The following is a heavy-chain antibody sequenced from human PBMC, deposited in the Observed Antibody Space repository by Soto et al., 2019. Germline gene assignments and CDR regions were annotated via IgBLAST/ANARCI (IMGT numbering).Heavy chain of an antibody. CDR1: GIIFSNSV. CDR2: IGDDGSRT. Sequence: EGLLLDAGGGLVPPGGSLILSCVASGIIFSNSVMTWFRQAPGKGLEWVSRIGDDGSRTFYADSVRGRFTVSRDNSKNTVYLQMSSLREDDTSVYFCASTASLDPWSQGTMVTVSA. CDR3: ASTASLDP. J-gene: IGHJ5*02. V-gene: IGHV3-23*01.